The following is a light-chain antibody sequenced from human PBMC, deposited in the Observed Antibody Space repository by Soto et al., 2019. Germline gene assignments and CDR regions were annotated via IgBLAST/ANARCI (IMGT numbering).Light chain of an antibody. CDR2: GAS. Sequence: EIVMTQSPATLSVSPGERATLSCRASQSVSNNYLAWYQQKPGQAPRLLIYGASNRATGIPDRFSGSGSGTDFTLTISRLEPEDFAVYYCQQCGSSSTFGQGTRLEIK. CDR1: QSVSNNY. CDR3: QQCGSSST. V-gene: IGKV3-20*01. J-gene: IGKJ5*01.